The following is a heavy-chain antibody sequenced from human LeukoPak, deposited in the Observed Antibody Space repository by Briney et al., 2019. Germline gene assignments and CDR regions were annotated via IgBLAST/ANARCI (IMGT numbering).Heavy chain of an antibody. CDR1: GYSFIGYY. CDR2: INPNSGGT. D-gene: IGHD3-22*01. CDR3: ARGSPERITMIVVVITTGAFDI. J-gene: IGHJ3*02. Sequence: ASVKVSCKASGYSFIGYYIHWVRQAPGQGLEWMGWINPNSGGTNYAQKFQGRVTMTRDTSISTAYMELSRLRSDDTAVYYCARGSPERITMIVVVITTGAFDIWGQGTMVTVSS. V-gene: IGHV1-2*02.